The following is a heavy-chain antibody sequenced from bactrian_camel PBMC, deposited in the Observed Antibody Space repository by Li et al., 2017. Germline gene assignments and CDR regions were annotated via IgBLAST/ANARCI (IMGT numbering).Heavy chain of an antibody. J-gene: IGHJ3*01. D-gene: IGHD6*01. CDR2: IYTDGGYT. Sequence: DVQLVESGGGSVQAGESLRLSCAASGYTSSSKCMGWFRQVPGKEREGVAVIYTDGGYTNYADSVKGRFTVSQDNAKNTVYLQMNNLSPEDTAVYYCAAGLRPDWVVAGRPLARARGYNHWGQGTLVTVSS. CDR1: GYTSSSKC. CDR3: AAGLRPDWVVAGRPLARARGYNH. V-gene: IGHV3S40*01.